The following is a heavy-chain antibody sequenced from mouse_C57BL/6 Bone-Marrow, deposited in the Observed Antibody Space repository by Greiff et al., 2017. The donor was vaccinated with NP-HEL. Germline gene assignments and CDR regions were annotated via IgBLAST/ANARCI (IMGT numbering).Heavy chain of an antibody. CDR2: IFPGSGST. CDR1: GYTFTDYY. V-gene: IGHV1-75*01. CDR3: AREGFYYGSSLYWYFDV. Sequence: VQLQQSGPELVKPGASVKISCKASGYTFTDYYINWVKQRPGQGLEWIGWIFPGSGSTYYNEKFKGKATLTVDKSSSTAYMLLSSLTSEDSAVYFCAREGFYYGSSLYWYFDVWGTGTTVTVSS. D-gene: IGHD1-1*01. J-gene: IGHJ1*03.